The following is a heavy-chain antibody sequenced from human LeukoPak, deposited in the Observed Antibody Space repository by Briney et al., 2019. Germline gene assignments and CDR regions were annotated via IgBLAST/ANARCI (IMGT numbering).Heavy chain of an antibody. Sequence: SQTLSLTCTVSGGSSSSGSYYWSWIRQPAGKGLEWIGRIYTSGSTNYNPSLMSRATISVDTTKNQVFLKLSSVTPPRTSVDYCAREYYYYYFYMDVWGKGTTVTVSS. J-gene: IGHJ6*03. CDR1: GGSSSSGSYY. CDR2: IYTSGST. V-gene: IGHV4-61*02. CDR3: AREYYYYYFYMDV.